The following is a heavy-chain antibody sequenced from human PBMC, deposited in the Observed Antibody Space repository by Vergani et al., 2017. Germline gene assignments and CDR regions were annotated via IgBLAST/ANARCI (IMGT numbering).Heavy chain of an antibody. Sequence: QVQLQESGPGLVKPSETLSITCTGSGGPVSSGSYNLSWIRQPAGEGLEWIGYIYYSGCTNDNPSLKSRVAISVDTSKNQFSLQLSSVTAADTAVYYCASSTWGRFLWYFDLWGRGSLVTVSS. CDR1: GGPVSSGSYN. D-gene: IGHD3-3*01. J-gene: IGHJ2*01. CDR2: IYYSGCT. CDR3: ASSTWGRFLWYFDL. V-gene: IGHV4-61*10.